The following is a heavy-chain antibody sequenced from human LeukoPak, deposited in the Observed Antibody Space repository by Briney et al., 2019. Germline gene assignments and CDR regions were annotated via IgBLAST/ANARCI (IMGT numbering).Heavy chain of an antibody. D-gene: IGHD3-10*01. Sequence: SETLSLTCAVYGDSFSGYYWSWIRQPPGKGLEWIAEINHRGTTHYNPSLKSRVNISADTSKNQFSLHLDSVTAADTAVYYCAKDRYEVRGVTFLDYWGQGTLVTVSS. V-gene: IGHV4-34*01. CDR3: AKDRYEVRGVTFLDY. CDR1: GDSFSGYY. J-gene: IGHJ4*02. CDR2: INHRGTT.